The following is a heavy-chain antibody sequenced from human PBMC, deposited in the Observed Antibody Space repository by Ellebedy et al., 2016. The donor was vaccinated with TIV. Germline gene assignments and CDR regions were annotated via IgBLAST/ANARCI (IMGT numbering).Heavy chain of an antibody. V-gene: IGHV3-74*01. J-gene: IGHJ4*02. CDR1: GFTFSRYW. CDR3: ARDFGSGRPFDY. D-gene: IGHD3-10*01. CDR2: IDNDGTRT. Sequence: GGSLRLSXAASGFTFSRYWMHWVRQVPGKGLVWVSRIDNDGTRTDYAVSVKGRFTISRDNSKNTLYLQMNSLRAEDTAVYYCARDFGSGRPFDYWGQGTLVTVSS.